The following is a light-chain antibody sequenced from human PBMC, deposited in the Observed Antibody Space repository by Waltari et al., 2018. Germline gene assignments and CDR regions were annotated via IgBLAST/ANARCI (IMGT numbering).Light chain of an antibody. V-gene: IGKV3-15*01. CDR1: QSVRTN. CDR3: HHYNDWPPGT. Sequence: IVLTQSPVTLSVSPGERVTLSCRASQSVRTNVAWYQQQPGQATRLLIYGASKRATGIPARFSGTGSGTEFTLTISSLQSEDFAVYFCHHYNDWPPGTFGQGTKLDSK. CDR2: GAS. J-gene: IGKJ2*02.